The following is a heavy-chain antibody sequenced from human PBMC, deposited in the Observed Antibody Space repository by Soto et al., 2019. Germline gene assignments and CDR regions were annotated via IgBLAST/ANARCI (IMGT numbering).Heavy chain of an antibody. J-gene: IGHJ6*02. V-gene: IGHV3-30*18. CDR3: AKDLRTTISDYGMDV. Sequence: QVQLVESGGGLVQPGGSLRLTCVASGFTFGSHGMHWVRQAPGKGLEWVAVISYDETNEHYVDSVKGRFTISRDNSKSILYLQMNRLRPEDTAGYKCAKDLRTTISDYGMDVWGQGTTVTVSS. CDR2: ISYDETNE. CDR1: GFTFGSHG.